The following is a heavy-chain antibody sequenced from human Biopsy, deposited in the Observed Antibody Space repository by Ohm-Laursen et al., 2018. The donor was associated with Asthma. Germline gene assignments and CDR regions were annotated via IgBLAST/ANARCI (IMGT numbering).Heavy chain of an antibody. CDR2: HDHEEGGT. D-gene: IGHD4-17*01. CDR1: GYSLTDLS. Sequence: SSVKASCKVSGYSLTDLSMHWVRQAPGQGLEWLGGHDHEEGGTVNARRFQGRVTMTEDTSTDTAYMELSSLSSDDTAVYYCASDFPKDYVRYNFQFWGQGTLVTVSS. V-gene: IGHV1-24*01. CDR3: ASDFPKDYVRYNFQF. J-gene: IGHJ4*02.